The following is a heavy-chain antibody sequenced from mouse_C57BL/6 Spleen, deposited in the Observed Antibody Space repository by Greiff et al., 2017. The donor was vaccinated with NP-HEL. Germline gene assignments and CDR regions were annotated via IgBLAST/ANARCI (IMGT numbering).Heavy chain of an antibody. D-gene: IGHD1-1*01. CDR2: ISSGGSYT. CDR1: GFTFSSYG. V-gene: IGHV5-6*01. J-gene: IGHJ3*01. CDR3: ARQSTTVVAPSWFAY. Sequence: EVKLVDSGGDLVKPGGSLKLSCAASGFTFSSYGMSWVRQTPDKRLEWVATISSGGSYTYYPDSVKGRFTISRDNAKNTLYLQMSSLKSEDTAMYYCARQSTTVVAPSWFAYWGQGTLVTVSA.